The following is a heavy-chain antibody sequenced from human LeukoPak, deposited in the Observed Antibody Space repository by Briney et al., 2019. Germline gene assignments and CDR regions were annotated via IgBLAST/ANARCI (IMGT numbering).Heavy chain of an antibody. J-gene: IGHJ5*02. CDR3: ARGGSYYGSGKDWFDP. CDR1: GGTFSSYA. Sequence: SVKVACKASGGTFSSYAISWVRQAPGQGLEWMGRIIPILGIANYAQKFQGRVTITADKSTSTAYMELSNLRSEDTAVYYCARGGSYYGSGKDWFDPWGQGTLVTVSS. CDR2: IIPILGIA. D-gene: IGHD3-10*01. V-gene: IGHV1-69*04.